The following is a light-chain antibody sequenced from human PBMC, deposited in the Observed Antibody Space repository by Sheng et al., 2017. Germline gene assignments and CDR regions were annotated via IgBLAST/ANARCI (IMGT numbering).Light chain of an antibody. CDR3: QQAVSFPYT. Sequence: DIQMTQSPSSVSASVGDRVTITCRASQSISRWLAWYQQKPGKAPELLIYLASKLQRGVPSRFRGSGSGTEFSLTISGLQPDDVASYFCQQAVSFPYTFGQGTSLEIK. CDR2: LAS. CDR1: QSISRW. J-gene: IGKJ2*01. V-gene: IGKV1-12*01.